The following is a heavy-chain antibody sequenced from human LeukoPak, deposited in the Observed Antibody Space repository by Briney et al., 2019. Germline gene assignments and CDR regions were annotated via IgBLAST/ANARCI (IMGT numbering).Heavy chain of an antibody. CDR3: ARDEDGYSSGWYEY. CDR2: TYYRSKWYY. Sequence: SQTLSLTCAISGDSVSTNIAAWNWIRQSPSRGLEWLGRTYYRSKWYYEYALSVKGRITINPDTSKNQFSLKLSSVTAADTAVYYCARDEDGYSSGWYEYWGQGTLVTVSS. CDR1: GDSVSTNIAA. D-gene: IGHD6-19*01. V-gene: IGHV6-1*01. J-gene: IGHJ4*02.